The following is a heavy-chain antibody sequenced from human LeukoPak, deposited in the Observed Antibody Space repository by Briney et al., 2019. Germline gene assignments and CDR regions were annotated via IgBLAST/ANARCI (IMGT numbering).Heavy chain of an antibody. CDR3: ARGTPGRTPVVPAATIDY. CDR2: INPSGGST. D-gene: IGHD2-2*01. V-gene: IGHV1-46*01. Sequence: ASVKVSCKASGYTFTSYYMHWVRPAPGQGLEWMGIINPSGGSTSYAQKFQGRVTMTRDTSTSTVYMELSSLRSEDTAVYYCARGTPGRTPVVPAATIDYWGQGTLVTVSS. J-gene: IGHJ4*02. CDR1: GYTFTSYY.